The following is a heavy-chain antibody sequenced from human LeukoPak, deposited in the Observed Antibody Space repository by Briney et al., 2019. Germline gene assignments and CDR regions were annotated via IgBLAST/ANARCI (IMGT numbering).Heavy chain of an antibody. CDR1: GGSIGSGAYY. CDR2: IYASGST. CDR3: ASEGLAVAGNFLY. J-gene: IGHJ4*02. V-gene: IGHV4-61*02. D-gene: IGHD6-19*01. Sequence: PSETLSLTCTVSGGSIGSGAYYWSWIRQSAGKGPEWIGRIYASGSTNYNPSLKSRVTISVDTSENQFSLNLRSVTAADTAVYYCASEGLAVAGNFLYWGQGALVTVSS.